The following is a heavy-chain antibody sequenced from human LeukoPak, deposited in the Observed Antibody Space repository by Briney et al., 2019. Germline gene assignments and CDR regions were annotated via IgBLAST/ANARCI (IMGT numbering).Heavy chain of an antibody. CDR1: GFTFTSSA. J-gene: IGHJ4*02. CDR2: IVVGSGNT. CDR3: AAIPTIYSSGPFFDY. V-gene: IGHV1-58*02. Sequence: SVKVSCKASGFTFTSSAMQWVRQARGQRLEWIGWIVVGSGNTNYAQKFQERVTITRDMSTSTAYMELSSLRSEDTAVYYCAAIPTIYSSGPFFDYWGQGTLVTVSS. D-gene: IGHD6-19*01.